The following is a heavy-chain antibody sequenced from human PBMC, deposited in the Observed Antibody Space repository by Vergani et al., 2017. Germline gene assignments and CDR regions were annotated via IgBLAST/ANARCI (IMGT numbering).Heavy chain of an antibody. D-gene: IGHD3-16*02. J-gene: IGHJ4*02. CDR1: GYTFTSYG. V-gene: IGHV1-18*01. CDR3: ARDWVDDYVWGSYRYSRFDY. Sequence: QVQLVQSGAEVKKPGASVKVSCKASGYTFTSYGISWVRQAPGQGLEWMGWISAYNGNTNYAQKLQGRVTMTTDTSTSTAYMELRSLRSDYTAVYYCARDWVDDYVWGSYRYSRFDYWGQGTLVTVSS. CDR2: ISAYNGNT.